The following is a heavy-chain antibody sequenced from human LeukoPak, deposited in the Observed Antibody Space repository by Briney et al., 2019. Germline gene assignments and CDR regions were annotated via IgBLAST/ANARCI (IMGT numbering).Heavy chain of an antibody. V-gene: IGHV3-30-3*01. Sequence: PGRSLRLSCVASGFTFSSSAMHWVRQAPGKGLEWVAAISYDGTNKYYAHSVKGRFTISRDNSKNTVYLQMNSLRGEDTAVYYCARGSSSSGLNFQHWGQGTLVTVSS. CDR2: ISYDGTNK. CDR3: ARGSSSSGLNFQH. J-gene: IGHJ1*01. D-gene: IGHD6-6*01. CDR1: GFTFSSSA.